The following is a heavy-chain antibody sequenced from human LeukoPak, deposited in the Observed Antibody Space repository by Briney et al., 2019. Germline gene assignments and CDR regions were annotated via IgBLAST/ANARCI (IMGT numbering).Heavy chain of an antibody. CDR1: GGSISSSSYY. D-gene: IGHD2-2*01. Sequence: SETLSLTCTVSGGSISSSSYYWGWIRQPPGKGLEWIGSIYYSGSTYYNPSLKSRVTISVDTSKNQFSLKLSSVTAADTAVYYCARRLVVPAAKNMDVWGKGTTVTISS. J-gene: IGHJ6*03. V-gene: IGHV4-39*07. CDR3: ARRLVVPAAKNMDV. CDR2: IYYSGST.